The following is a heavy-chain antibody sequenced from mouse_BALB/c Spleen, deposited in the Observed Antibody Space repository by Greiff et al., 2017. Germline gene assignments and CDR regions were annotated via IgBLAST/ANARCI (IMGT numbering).Heavy chain of an antibody. CDR3: ARHEYAWFAY. J-gene: IGHJ3*01. CDR1: GFTFSSYT. D-gene: IGHD5-1*01. V-gene: IGHV5-12-2*01. CDR2: ISNGGGST. Sequence: EVKLMESGGGLVQPGGSLKLSCAASGFTFSSYTMSWVRQTPEKRLEWVAYISNGGGSTYYPDTVKGRFTISRDNAKNTLYLQMSSLKSEDTAMYYCARHEYAWFAYWGQGTLVTVSA.